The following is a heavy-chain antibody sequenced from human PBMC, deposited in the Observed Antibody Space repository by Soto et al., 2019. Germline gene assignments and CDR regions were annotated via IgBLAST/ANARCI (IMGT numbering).Heavy chain of an antibody. CDR3: AKDGGGYP. CDR2: IVPVYGAV. D-gene: IGHD2-15*01. J-gene: IGHJ5*02. CDR1: GGIFSNFA. Sequence: HAQLVQSGAELRKPGSSVKVSCKASGGIFSNFAFIWVRQAPGQGLEWMGTIVPVYGAVYYAHKFQGRVTITADESTTTTYMEMSGLVSKDTAVYYCAKDGGGYPWGQGTLVTVSS. V-gene: IGHV1-69*18.